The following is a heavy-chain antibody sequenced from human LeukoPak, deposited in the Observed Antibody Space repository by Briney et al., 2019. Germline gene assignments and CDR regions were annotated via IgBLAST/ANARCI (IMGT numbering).Heavy chain of an antibody. J-gene: IGHJ4*02. CDR3: AREAGYSSSWHINY. V-gene: IGHV3-11*04. CDR2: ISSSGSTI. D-gene: IGHD6-13*01. Sequence: GGSLRLSCAASGFTFSDYYMSWIRQAPGKGLEWVSYISSSGSTIYYADSVKGRFTISRDNAKNSLYLQMSSLRAEDTAVYYCAREAGYSSSWHINYWGQGTLVTVSS. CDR1: GFTFSDYY.